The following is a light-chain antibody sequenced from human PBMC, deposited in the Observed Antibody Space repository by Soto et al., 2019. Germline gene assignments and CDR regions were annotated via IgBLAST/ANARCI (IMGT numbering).Light chain of an antibody. CDR3: QQRSNWPLT. CDR1: QSLSSQ. J-gene: IGKJ4*01. V-gene: IGKV3-11*01. Sequence: EIVLTQSPATLSLSPGERATLSCRASQSLSSQLAWYQQKPGQAPRLLIHDASNRATGIPARFSGSGSATDFTLTISSLEPEDFAVYYCQQRSNWPLTFGGGTKVYIK. CDR2: DAS.